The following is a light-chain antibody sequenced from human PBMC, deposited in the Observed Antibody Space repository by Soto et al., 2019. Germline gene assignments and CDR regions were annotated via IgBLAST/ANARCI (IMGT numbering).Light chain of an antibody. CDR2: GAS. Sequence: EIVMTQSPATLSVSPGERATLSCRASQSVSSNLAWYQQKPGQAPRLLIYGASTRTTGIPARFSGSRSGTAFTLTISLLQSEYVAVYYCQYYNTWPYTFGQGTKLEIK. CDR1: QSVSSN. CDR3: QYYNTWPYT. J-gene: IGKJ2*01. V-gene: IGKV3-15*01.